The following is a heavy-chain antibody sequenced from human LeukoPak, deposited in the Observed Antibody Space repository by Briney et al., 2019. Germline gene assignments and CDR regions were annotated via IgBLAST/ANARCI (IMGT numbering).Heavy chain of an antibody. V-gene: IGHV4-34*01. D-gene: IGHD6-19*01. CDR1: GGSFSGYY. CDR2: INHSGST. J-gene: IGHJ4*02. Sequence: TSETLSLTCAVYGGSFSGYYWSWIRQPPGKGLEWIGEINHSGSTYYNPSLKSRVTISVDTSKNQFSLKLSSVTAADTAVYYCARQVAGRDYWGQGTLVTVSS. CDR3: ARQVAGRDY.